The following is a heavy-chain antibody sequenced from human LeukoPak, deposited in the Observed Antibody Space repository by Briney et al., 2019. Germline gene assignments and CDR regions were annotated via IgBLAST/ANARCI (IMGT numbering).Heavy chain of an antibody. D-gene: IGHD2-15*01. CDR3: ARDRDGGFAFDI. Sequence: PGGSLRLSCAASGFTFSSYGMHWVRQAPGKGLEYVSAIMPNGETRGYANSMKGRFTISRDNSKNTLYLQMGSLRAEVMAIYYCARDRDGGFAFDIWGQGTLVTVSS. CDR1: GFTFSSYG. CDR2: IMPNGETR. J-gene: IGHJ3*02. V-gene: IGHV3-64*01.